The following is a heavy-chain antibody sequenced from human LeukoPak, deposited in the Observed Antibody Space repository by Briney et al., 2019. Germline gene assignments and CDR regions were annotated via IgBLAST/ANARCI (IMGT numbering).Heavy chain of an antibody. V-gene: IGHV3-30*02. D-gene: IGHD3-3*01. CDR2: IRYDGSNK. J-gene: IGHJ4*02. CDR1: GFTFSSYG. Sequence: PGGSLRLSCAASGFTFSSYGMHWVRQAPGKGLEWVAFIRYDGSNKYYADSVKGRFTISRDNSKNTPYLQMNSLRAEDTAVYYCAKGLLRFLEWFDYWGQGTLVTVSS. CDR3: AKGLLRFLEWFDY.